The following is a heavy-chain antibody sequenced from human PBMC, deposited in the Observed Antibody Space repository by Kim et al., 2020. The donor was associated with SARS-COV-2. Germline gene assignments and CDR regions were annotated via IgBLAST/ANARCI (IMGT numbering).Heavy chain of an antibody. CDR1: GYTLTELS. J-gene: IGHJ6*02. CDR3: ATENRDSRRFYYYYYGMDV. CDR2: FDPEDGET. D-gene: IGHD3-22*01. Sequence: ASVKVSCKVSGYTLTELSMHWVRQAPGKGLEWMGGFDPEDGETIYAQKFQGRVTMTEDTSTDTAYMELSSLRSEDTAVYYCATENRDSRRFYYYYYGMDVWGQGTTVTVSS. V-gene: IGHV1-24*01.